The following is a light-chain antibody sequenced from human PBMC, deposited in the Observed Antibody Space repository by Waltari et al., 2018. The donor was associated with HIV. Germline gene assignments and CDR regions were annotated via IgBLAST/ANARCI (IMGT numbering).Light chain of an antibody. CDR3: SSYGGTSNLAV. J-gene: IGLJ2*01. CDR2: EVI. V-gene: IGLV2-8*01. Sequence: QSALTQPPSASGSPGQSVTISCTGTSSDIGAYDYVSCYPQHPGKAPKLMIYEVIKRPTGVPDLFSGSKSGNTAALTVAGRQAEDESDYFCSSYGGTSNLAVFGGGTKLTV. CDR1: SSDIGAYDY.